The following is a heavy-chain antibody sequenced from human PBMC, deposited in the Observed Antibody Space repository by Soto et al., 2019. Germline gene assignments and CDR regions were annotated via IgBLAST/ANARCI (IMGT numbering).Heavy chain of an antibody. CDR2: ISWDGGST. D-gene: IGHD4-17*01. V-gene: IGHV3-43D*03. Sequence: GGSLRLSCAASGFTFDDYAMHWVRQAPGKGLEWVSLISWDGGSTYYADSVKGRFTISRDNSKNSLYLQMNSLRAEDTALYYCAKGATYGDYNYFDYWGQGTLVTVSS. CDR1: GFTFDDYA. CDR3: AKGATYGDYNYFDY. J-gene: IGHJ4*02.